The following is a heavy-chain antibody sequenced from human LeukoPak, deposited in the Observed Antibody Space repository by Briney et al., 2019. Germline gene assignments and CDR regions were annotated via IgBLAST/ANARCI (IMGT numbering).Heavy chain of an antibody. Sequence: GGSLRLSCAASGFTFSSYGMHWVRQAPGKGLEWVAAISYDGRNKEYVDSVKGRFTISRDNSKRTLYLQMNSLRAEDTGVYYCARRFCTDASCYGGDDYWRQGTLVTVSS. CDR2: ISYDGRNK. CDR1: GFTFSSYG. CDR3: ARRFCTDASCYGGDDY. D-gene: IGHD2-15*01. J-gene: IGHJ4*02. V-gene: IGHV3-30*03.